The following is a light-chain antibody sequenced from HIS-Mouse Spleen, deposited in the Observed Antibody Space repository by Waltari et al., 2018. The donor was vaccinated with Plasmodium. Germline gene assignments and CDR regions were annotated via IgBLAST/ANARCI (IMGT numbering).Light chain of an antibody. CDR3: QQSYSTWT. V-gene: IGKV1-39*01. CDR1: QSISSY. Sequence: DIQMTQSPSSLSASVGDRVTITCRASQSISSYLNWYQQKPGKAPKLLIYAESSWQSGVPSRFSGSGSGTDFTLTISSLQPEDFATYYCQQSYSTWTFGQGTKVEIK. J-gene: IGKJ1*01. CDR2: AES.